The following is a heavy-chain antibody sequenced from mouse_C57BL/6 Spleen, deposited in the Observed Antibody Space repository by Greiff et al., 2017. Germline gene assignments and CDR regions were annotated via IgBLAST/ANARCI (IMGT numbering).Heavy chain of an antibody. CDR2: IWGVGST. V-gene: IGHV2-6*01. CDR1: GFSLTSYG. D-gene: IGHD4-1*01. Sequence: VKLMESGPGLVAPSQSLSITCTVSGFSLTSYGVDWVRQSPGKGLEWLGVIWGVGSTNYNSALKSRLSISKDNSKSQVFLKMNSLQTDDTAMYYCASDRGTGAMYYWGQGTSVTVSS. CDR3: ASDRGTGAMYY. J-gene: IGHJ4*01.